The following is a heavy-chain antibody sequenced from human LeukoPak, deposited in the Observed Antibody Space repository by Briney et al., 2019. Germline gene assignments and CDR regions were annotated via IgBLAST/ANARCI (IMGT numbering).Heavy chain of an antibody. CDR1: RFTFSNSW. CDR2: IKPDGSEK. V-gene: IGHV3-7*01. D-gene: IGHD2-2*01. CDR3: ARVGSTSRAPNS. Sequence: GGSLRLSCAASRFTFSNSWMGWVRQAPGKGLECVARIKPDGSEKYYVDSVKGRFAISRDNAKNSLYLQMNSLIPDDTAIYYCARVGSTSRAPNSWGQGTRVTVSS. J-gene: IGHJ4*02.